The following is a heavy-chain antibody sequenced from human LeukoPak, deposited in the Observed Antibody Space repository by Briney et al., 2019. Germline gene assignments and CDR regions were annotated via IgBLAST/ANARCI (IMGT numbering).Heavy chain of an antibody. J-gene: IGHJ4*02. V-gene: IGHV3-7*01. Sequence: GGSLRLSCAASGFTFSNYWMNWVRQAPGKGLEWVANIKYDGSEKYYVDSVKGRFTISRDNAKNSLYLQMNGLRAEDTAVYYCARDGFGTIFGVVIILPDYWGQGTLVTVSS. CDR3: ARDGFGTIFGVVIILPDY. D-gene: IGHD3-3*01. CDR1: GFTFSNYW. CDR2: IKYDGSEK.